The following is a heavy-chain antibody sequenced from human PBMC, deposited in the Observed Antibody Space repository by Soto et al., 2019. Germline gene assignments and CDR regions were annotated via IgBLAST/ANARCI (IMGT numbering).Heavy chain of an antibody. Sequence: PSETPALTFTVPDGSISSCYYYWSWIRQPPGKGLEWIGYIYYSGSTYYNPSLKSRVTISVDTSKNQFSLKLSSVTAADTAVYYCARGLECSGGSCYSNWLDPWGQGTLVTVSS. CDR2: IYYSGST. J-gene: IGHJ5*02. CDR3: ARGLECSGGSCYSNWLDP. CDR1: DGSISSCYYY. V-gene: IGHV4-30-4*01. D-gene: IGHD2-15*01.